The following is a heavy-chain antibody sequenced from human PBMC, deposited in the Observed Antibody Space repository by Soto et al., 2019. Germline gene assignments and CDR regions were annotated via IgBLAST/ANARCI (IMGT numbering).Heavy chain of an antibody. CDR2: TTYDGGIT. CDR3: EGALENQCFYPGLRG. D-gene: IGHD3-16*01. CDR1: GFSFSTYA. V-gene: IGHV3-30*03. J-gene: IGHJ6*02. Sequence: QVQLVESGGGVVQPGRSLRLSCAASGFSFSTYAMDWVRQAPGKGLEWVAATTYDGGITHYVDSVKGRFTISRDTSKNTLNLQMNSLRFEDTATFYGEGALENQCFYPGLRGGGQVTKVTVS.